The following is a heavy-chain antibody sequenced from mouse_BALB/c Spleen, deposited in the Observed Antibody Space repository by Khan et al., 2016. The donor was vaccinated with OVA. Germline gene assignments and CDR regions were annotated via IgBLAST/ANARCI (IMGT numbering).Heavy chain of an antibody. J-gene: IGHJ1*01. D-gene: IGHD4-1*02. CDR3: ARSNSYWYFDV. Sequence: QIQLVQSGPELKKPGETVKISCKASGYTFTNYGMNWVKQAPGKGLKWMGWINTYTGEPTYADDFKGRSAFPLETSASTAYLQIKNLKTEDAATYFCARSNSYWYFDVRGAGTTVTVSS. CDR1: GYTFTNYG. CDR2: INTYTGEP. V-gene: IGHV9-3-1*01.